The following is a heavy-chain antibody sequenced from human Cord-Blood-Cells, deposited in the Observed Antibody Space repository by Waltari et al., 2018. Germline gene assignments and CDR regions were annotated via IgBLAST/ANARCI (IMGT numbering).Heavy chain of an antibody. V-gene: IGHV4-59*01. CDR1: GGSISSYY. CDR2: IYYSGST. J-gene: IGHJ6*03. D-gene: IGHD2-2*01. Sequence: QVQLQESGPGLVKPSETLSLTCTVSGGSISSYYWSWIRQPPGKGLEWIGYIYYSGSTNYNPSLKSRVTISVDTSKNQFSLKLSSVTAADTAVYYCARGGDCSSTSCYYYYYYYMDVWGKGTTVTVSS. CDR3: ARGGDCSSTSCYYYYYYYMDV.